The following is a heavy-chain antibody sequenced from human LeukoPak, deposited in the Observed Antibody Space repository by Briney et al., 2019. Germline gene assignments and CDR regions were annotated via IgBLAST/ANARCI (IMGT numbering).Heavy chain of an antibody. V-gene: IGHV4-4*02. J-gene: IGHJ4*02. CDR3: ARKRRDGYNIDY. CDR2: IYRSGAT. D-gene: IGHD5-24*01. CDR1: GDSFSGNNY. Sequence: SETLSLTCAVSGDSFSGNNYWTWVRQPPGKGLEWIGEIYRSGATNYNPSLKSRVTVSQDKSKNQFSLKLNSVTAADTAVYYCARKRRDGYNIDYWGQGTLVTVSS.